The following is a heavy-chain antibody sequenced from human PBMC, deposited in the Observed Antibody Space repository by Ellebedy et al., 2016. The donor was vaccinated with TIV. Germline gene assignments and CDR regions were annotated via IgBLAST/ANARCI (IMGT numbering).Heavy chain of an antibody. D-gene: IGHD1-1*01. J-gene: IGHJ3*02. V-gene: IGHV3-48*02. CDR1: GFTFSSFS. Sequence: GESLKISCSASGFTFSSFSMNWVRQAPGKGLEWVSYIPRDSDAMSYADSVKGRFTISRDNAKNLLYLQMNSLRDADTAVYYCVRDLHWAFDIWGQGTVVTVSS. CDR3: VRDLHWAFDI. CDR2: IPRDSDAM.